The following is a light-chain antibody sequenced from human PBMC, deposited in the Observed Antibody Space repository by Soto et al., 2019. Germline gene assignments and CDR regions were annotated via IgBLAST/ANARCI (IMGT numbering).Light chain of an antibody. CDR1: LSVSSN. J-gene: IGKJ5*01. CDR3: QQYNNWPPIT. Sequence: EIVMTQSPATLSVSPGERATLSFSFSLSVSSNLAWYQQKPGQAPRLLIYGASTRATGIPARFSGSGSGTEFTLTISSLQSEDFAVYYCQQYNNWPPITFGQGTRLEI. V-gene: IGKV3-15*01. CDR2: GAS.